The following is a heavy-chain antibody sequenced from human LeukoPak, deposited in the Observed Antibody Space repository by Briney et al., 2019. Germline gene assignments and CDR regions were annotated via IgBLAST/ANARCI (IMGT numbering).Heavy chain of an antibody. J-gene: IGHJ5*02. CDR3: AKRKAIAAAGADWFDP. CDR1: GFAVNSYA. CDR2: ISGSGDNT. D-gene: IGHD6-13*01. Sequence: GGSLRLSCAASGFAVNSYAMSWVRQGPGKGLEWVSTISGSGDNTYYADSVRDRFTISRDNSKNTLYLQMNSLRAEDTAVYYCAKRKAIAAAGADWFDPWGQGTLVTVSS. V-gene: IGHV3-23*01.